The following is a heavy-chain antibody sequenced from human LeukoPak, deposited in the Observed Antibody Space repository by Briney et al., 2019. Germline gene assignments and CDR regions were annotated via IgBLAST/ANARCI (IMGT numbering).Heavy chain of an antibody. Sequence: GGSLRLSCAASRFTVSSYGMHWVRQAPGKGLEWVAVISYDGSNKYYADSVKGRFTISRDNSKNTLYLQMNSLRAEDTAVYYCAKEIAAAGYYYYYGMDVWGQGTTVTVSS. CDR2: ISYDGSNK. D-gene: IGHD6-13*01. CDR1: RFTVSSYG. CDR3: AKEIAAAGYYYYYGMDV. V-gene: IGHV3-30*18. J-gene: IGHJ6*02.